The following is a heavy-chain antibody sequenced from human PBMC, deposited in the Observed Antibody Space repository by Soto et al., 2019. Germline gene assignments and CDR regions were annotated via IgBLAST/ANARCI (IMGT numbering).Heavy chain of an antibody. CDR3: ARDLDIVVDSHYYYYGMDV. CDR2: ISYDGSNK. J-gene: IGHJ6*02. V-gene: IGHV3-30-3*01. CDR1: GFTFSSYA. D-gene: IGHD2-15*01. Sequence: ESGGGVVQPGRSLRLSCAASGFTFSSYAMHWVRQAPGKGLEWVAVISYDGSNKYYADSVKGRFTISRDNSKNTLYLQMNSLRAEDTAVYYCARDLDIVVDSHYYYYGMDVWGQGTTVTVSS.